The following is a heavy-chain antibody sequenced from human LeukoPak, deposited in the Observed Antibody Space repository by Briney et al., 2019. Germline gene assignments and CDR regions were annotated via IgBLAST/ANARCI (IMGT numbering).Heavy chain of an antibody. V-gene: IGHV4-34*01. CDR3: ARGRATTVTSYIDY. CDR2: INHGGST. J-gene: IGHJ4*02. Sequence: PSETLSLTCAVFGGSFGGYYWSWIRQSPGKGLEWIGDINHGGSTTYSPSLKSRVTISIDTFKKQFSLRLTSVTAADTALYFCARGRATTVTSYIDYWGQGSLVTVSS. D-gene: IGHD4-17*01. CDR1: GGSFGGYY.